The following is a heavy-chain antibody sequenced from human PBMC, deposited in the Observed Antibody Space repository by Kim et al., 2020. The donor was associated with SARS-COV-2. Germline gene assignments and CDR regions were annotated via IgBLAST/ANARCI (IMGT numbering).Heavy chain of an antibody. CDR2: IYYSGST. V-gene: IGHV4-39*01. J-gene: IGHJ4*02. CDR3: ASLHEWELLLDY. D-gene: IGHD1-26*01. Sequence: SETLSLTCTVSGGSISSSSYYWGWIRQPPGKGLEWIGSIYYSGSTYYNPSLKSRVTISVDTSKNQFSLKLSSVTAADTAVYYCASLHEWELLLDYWGQGTLVTVSS. CDR1: GGSISSSSYY.